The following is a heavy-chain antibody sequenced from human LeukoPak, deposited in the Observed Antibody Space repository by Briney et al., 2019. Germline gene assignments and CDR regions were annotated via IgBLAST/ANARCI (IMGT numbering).Heavy chain of an antibody. J-gene: IGHJ4*02. Sequence: SVKVSCKASGGTFSSYAISWVRQAPGQGLEWMGGIIPIFGTANYAQKFQGRVTITADESTSTAYMELSSLRSEDTAVYYCARDEGLPPTPRYYSDYWGQGTLVTVSS. D-gene: IGHD2-15*01. CDR1: GGTFSSYA. CDR3: ARDEGLPPTPRYYSDY. CDR2: IIPIFGTA. V-gene: IGHV1-69*13.